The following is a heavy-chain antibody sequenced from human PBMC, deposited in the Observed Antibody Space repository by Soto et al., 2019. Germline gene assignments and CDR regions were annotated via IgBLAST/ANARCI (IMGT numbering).Heavy chain of an antibody. Sequence: PGGSLRLSCAASGFIFSTYHMVWVRQAPGKGLEAFSSISNRGDRTFYRDSVKGRFTLSRDNSRNVLFLQMNNLRAEDSAIYYCAKILSLTSRSWYCMDV. J-gene: IGHJ6*01. CDR1: GFIFSTYH. D-gene: IGHD4-17*01. CDR2: ISNRGDRT. V-gene: IGHV3-23*01. CDR3: AKILSLTSRSWYCMDV.